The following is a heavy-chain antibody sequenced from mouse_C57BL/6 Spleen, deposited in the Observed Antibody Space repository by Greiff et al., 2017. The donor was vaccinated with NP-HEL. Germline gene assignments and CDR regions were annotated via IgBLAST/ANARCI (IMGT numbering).Heavy chain of an antibody. CDR2: ISSGGDYI. D-gene: IGHD2-4*01. J-gene: IGHJ2*01. V-gene: IGHV5-9-1*02. CDR1: GFTFSSYA. Sequence: DVHLVESGEGLVKPGGSLKLSCAASGFTFSSYAMSWVRQTPEKRLEWVAYISSGGDYIYYAETVKGRFTISRDNARNTRYLQMSSLKSEDTAMYYCTRDNDTGFDYWGQGTTLTVSS. CDR3: TRDNDTGFDY.